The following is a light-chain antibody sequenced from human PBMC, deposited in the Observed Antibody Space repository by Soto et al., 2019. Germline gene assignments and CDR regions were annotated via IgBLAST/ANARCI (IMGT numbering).Light chain of an antibody. CDR3: QHYNNWPRT. CDR1: HSVSSN. V-gene: IGKV3-15*01. CDR2: GAS. Sequence: EIVMTQSPATLSVSPGERATLSCRASHSVSSNLAWYQQKPGQAPRLLIYGASTRATGIPARFSGSGSGTEFTLTITSLQSEDFAVYYGQHYNNWPRTFGQGTKVEIK. J-gene: IGKJ1*01.